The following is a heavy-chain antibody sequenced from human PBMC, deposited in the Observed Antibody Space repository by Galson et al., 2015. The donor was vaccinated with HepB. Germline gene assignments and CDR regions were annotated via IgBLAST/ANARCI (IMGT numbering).Heavy chain of an antibody. CDR2: IYYSGST. D-gene: IGHD6-19*01. J-gene: IGHJ4*02. V-gene: IGHV4-59*01. CDR3: ARASSGWYSQHLDY. CDR1: GGSISSYY. Sequence: LSLTCTVSGGSISSYYWSWIRQPPGKGLEWIGYIYYSGSTNYNPSLKSRVTISVDTSKNQFSLKLSSVTAADTAVYYCARASSGWYSQHLDYWGQGTLVTVSS.